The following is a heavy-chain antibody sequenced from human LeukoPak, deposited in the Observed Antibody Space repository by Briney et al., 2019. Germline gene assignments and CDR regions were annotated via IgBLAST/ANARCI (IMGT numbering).Heavy chain of an antibody. J-gene: IGHJ4*02. CDR2: INSDGSST. Sequence: GGSLRLSCAASGFTFSSYWMHWVRQAPGKGLVWVSRINSDGSSTSYADSVKGRFTISRDNAKNTLYLQMNSPRAEDTAVYYCAREGAVAGTDYWGQGTLVTVSS. CDR1: GFTFSSYW. V-gene: IGHV3-74*01. D-gene: IGHD6-19*01. CDR3: AREGAVAGTDY.